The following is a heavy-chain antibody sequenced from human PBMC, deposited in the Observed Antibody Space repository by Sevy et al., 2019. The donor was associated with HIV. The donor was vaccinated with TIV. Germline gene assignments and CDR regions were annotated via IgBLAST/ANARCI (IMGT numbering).Heavy chain of an antibody. CDR2: IWYAGSNR. J-gene: IGHJ4*02. Sequence: GGSLRLSCTASGFSFNGYGMHWVRQAPGKGLEWVALIWYAGSNRSYLDSVKGRFTVSRDNSKNTLYLQMNSLRAEDTAVYYCAREGLAVAGIVHYFEHWGQGTLVTVSS. CDR1: GFSFNGYG. V-gene: IGHV3-33*01. CDR3: AREGLAVAGIVHYFEH. D-gene: IGHD6-19*01.